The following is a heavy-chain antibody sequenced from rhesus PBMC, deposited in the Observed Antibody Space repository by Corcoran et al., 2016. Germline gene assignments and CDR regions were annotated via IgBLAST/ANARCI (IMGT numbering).Heavy chain of an antibody. Sequence: EVQLVESGGGLVQPGGSLKLSCAASGFTFSSYGMSWVRQAPGKGLEWVSAINSGVGSTYYADSVKGRFTISSDNSKNTLSLQMNSLRAEDTAVYYCAKEGYGWEPPYWGQGVLVTVSS. J-gene: IGHJ4*01. CDR3: AKEGYGWEPPY. V-gene: IGHV3S5*01. D-gene: IGHD1-44*02. CDR2: INSGVGST. CDR1: GFTFSSYG.